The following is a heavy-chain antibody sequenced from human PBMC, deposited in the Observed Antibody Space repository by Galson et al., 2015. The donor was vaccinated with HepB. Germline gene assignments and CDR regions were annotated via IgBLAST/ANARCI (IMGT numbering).Heavy chain of an antibody. D-gene: IGHD2-2*02. Sequence: SVKVSCKASGYTFTSYGISWVRQAPGQGLEWMGWISAYNGNTNYAQKLQGRVTMTTDTSTSTAYMELRSLRSDDTAVYYCATDKQYCSSTSCYTGERAFDIWGQGTMVTVSS. CDR1: GYTFTSYG. V-gene: IGHV1-18*01. CDR2: ISAYNGNT. J-gene: IGHJ3*02. CDR3: ATDKQYCSSTSCYTGERAFDI.